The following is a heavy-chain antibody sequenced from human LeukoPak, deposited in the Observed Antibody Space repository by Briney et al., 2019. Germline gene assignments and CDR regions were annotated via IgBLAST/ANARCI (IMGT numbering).Heavy chain of an antibody. V-gene: IGHV3-7*01. Sequence: GGSLRLSCVASGFMFNNYWMTWVRQAPGKGLEWVANIKQDGSEKYYVDSVKGRFTISRDNAKNSLYLQMNSLRAEDTAVYYCARDCSSTSCYLDYWGQGTLVTVSS. D-gene: IGHD2-2*01. CDR1: GFMFNNYW. J-gene: IGHJ4*02. CDR2: IKQDGSEK. CDR3: ARDCSSTSCYLDY.